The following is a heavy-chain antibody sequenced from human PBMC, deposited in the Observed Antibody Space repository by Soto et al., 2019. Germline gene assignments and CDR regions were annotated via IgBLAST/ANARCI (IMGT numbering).Heavy chain of an antibody. CDR3: VAIRDGTTFFPH. CDR1: GYTFNSFW. D-gene: IGHD1-7*01. J-gene: IGHJ4*02. V-gene: IGHV5-51*01. Sequence: PGESLKISCQGSGYTFNSFWIGWVRQIPAEGLELMGLMFPWTSDTRYSPSFQGHVSISVYRSTGTGYLQWTSLKASDTAMYYCVAIRDGTTFFPHWGQGTPVTVSS. CDR2: MFPWTSDT.